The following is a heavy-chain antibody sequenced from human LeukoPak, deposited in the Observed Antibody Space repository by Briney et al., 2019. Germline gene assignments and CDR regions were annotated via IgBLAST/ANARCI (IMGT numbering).Heavy chain of an antibody. CDR2: VYSDDTT. J-gene: IGHJ4*02. V-gene: IGHV3-53*01. CDR3: ARGGGYYAIDY. Sequence: PGGSLRLSCAASGFTVNSNYMKWVRQAPGKGLEWVSVVYSDDTTYYADSVKGRFTISRDNSKNTLYLQMNNLRAEDTAVYYCARGGGYYAIDYWGQGTLVTVSS. D-gene: IGHD1-26*01. CDR1: GFTVNSNY.